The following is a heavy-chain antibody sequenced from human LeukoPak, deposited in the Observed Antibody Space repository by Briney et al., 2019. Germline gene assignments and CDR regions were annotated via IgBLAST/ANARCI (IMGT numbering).Heavy chain of an antibody. D-gene: IGHD3-10*01. CDR2: ISSSSSYI. V-gene: IGHV3-21*01. CDR3: ARGSRITMVRGVYYYYGMDV. Sequence: GGSLRLSCAASGFTFSSYSMNWVRQAPGKGLGWVSSISSSSSYIYYADSVKGRFTISRDNAKNSLYLQMNSLRAEDTAVYYCARGSRITMVRGVYYYYGMDVWGQGTTVTVSS. J-gene: IGHJ6*02. CDR1: GFTFSSYS.